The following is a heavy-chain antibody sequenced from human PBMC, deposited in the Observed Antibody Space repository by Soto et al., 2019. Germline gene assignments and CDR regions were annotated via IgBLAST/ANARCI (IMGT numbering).Heavy chain of an antibody. D-gene: IGHD4-17*01. V-gene: IGHV4-59*08. Sequence: QVQLQESGPGLVKPSETLSLTCTVSGGSISSYYWSWIRQPPGKGLEWIGYIYYSGSTNYNPSLXGXVXMXXDTSKTPFSLKLSSVTAADTAVYYCARRYGVYFDYWGQGTLVTVSS. J-gene: IGHJ4*02. CDR2: IYYSGST. CDR1: GGSISSYY. CDR3: ARRYGVYFDY.